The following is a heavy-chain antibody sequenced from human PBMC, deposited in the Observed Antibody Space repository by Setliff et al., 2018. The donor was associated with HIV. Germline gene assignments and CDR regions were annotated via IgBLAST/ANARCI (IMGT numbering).Heavy chain of an antibody. CDR3: ARAGLYSSSWHYYYYYMDV. J-gene: IGHJ6*03. CDR2: ISSSSSYI. D-gene: IGHD6-13*01. V-gene: IGHV3-21*01. Sequence: GGSLRLSCAGSGFTFSSYSMNWVRQAPGKGLEWVSSISSSSSYIYYADSVKGRFTISRDNAKNSLYLQMNSLRAEDTAVYYCARAGLYSSSWHYYYYYMDVWGKGTTVTVSS. CDR1: GFTFSSYS.